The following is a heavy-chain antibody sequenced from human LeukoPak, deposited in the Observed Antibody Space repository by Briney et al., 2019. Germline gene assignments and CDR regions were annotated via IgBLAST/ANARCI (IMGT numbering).Heavy chain of an antibody. J-gene: IGHJ5*01. CDR3: ARGGPRITMVRGAKITFDS. CDR1: GYTFTNYA. D-gene: IGHD3-10*01. V-gene: IGHV1-18*01. Sequence: ASVKVSCKASGYTFTNYAISWVRQAPGQGLEWMGWISAYNGNTNYAQKLQGRVTMTTDTSTSTAYMDLRSLRSDDTAVYYCARGGPRITMVRGAKITFDSWGQGTLVTVSS. CDR2: ISAYNGNT.